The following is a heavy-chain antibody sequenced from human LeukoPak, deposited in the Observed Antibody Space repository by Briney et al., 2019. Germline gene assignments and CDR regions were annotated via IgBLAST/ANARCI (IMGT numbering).Heavy chain of an antibody. CDR1: GGSISSGGYY. D-gene: IGHD6-19*01. CDR2: IYYSGST. Sequence: SQTLSLTCTVSGGSISSGGYYWNWLRQHPGKGLEWIGCIYYSGSTYYNPSLKSRVTISVDTSKNQFSLKLSSVTAEDTAVYYCARFGGWYDHFDYWGQGTLVTVSS. V-gene: IGHV4-31*03. CDR3: ARFGGWYDHFDY. J-gene: IGHJ4*02.